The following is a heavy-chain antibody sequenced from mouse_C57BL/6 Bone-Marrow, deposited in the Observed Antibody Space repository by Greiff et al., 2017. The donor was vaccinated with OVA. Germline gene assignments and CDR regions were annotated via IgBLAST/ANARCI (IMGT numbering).Heavy chain of an antibody. CDR2: IRNKANNHAT. Sequence: EVMLVESGGGLVQPGGSMKLSCAASGFTFSDAWMDWVRQSPEKGLEWVAEIRNKANNHATYYAESVKGRFTISRDDSKSSVYLQMNSLRAEDTGIYYCTAYYSNPYAMDYWGQGTSVTVSS. CDR1: GFTFSDAW. V-gene: IGHV6-6*01. J-gene: IGHJ4*01. CDR3: TAYYSNPYAMDY. D-gene: IGHD2-5*01.